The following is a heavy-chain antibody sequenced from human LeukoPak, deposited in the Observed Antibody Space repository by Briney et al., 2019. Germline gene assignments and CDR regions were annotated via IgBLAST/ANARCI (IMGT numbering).Heavy chain of an antibody. D-gene: IGHD3-9*01. J-gene: IGHJ4*02. CDR3: ARGLRDILTGSPFYYFDY. CDR1: GYTFTSYY. CDR2: INPNSGGT. Sequence: ASVKVSCKASGYTFTSYYMHWVRQAPGQGLEWMGWINPNSGGTNYAQKFQGWVTMTRDTSISTAYMELSRLRSDDTAVYYCARGLRDILTGSPFYYFDYWGQGTLVTVSS. V-gene: IGHV1-2*04.